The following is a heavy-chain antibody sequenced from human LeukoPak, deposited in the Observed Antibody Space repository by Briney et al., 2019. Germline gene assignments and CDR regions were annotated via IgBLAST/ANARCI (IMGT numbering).Heavy chain of an antibody. CDR1: GFTFSSYA. D-gene: IGHD2-2*01. CDR2: ISGSGGST. CDR3: AKDRGFCSTISCYLSY. Sequence: PGGSLRLSCAASGFTFSSYAMSWVRQPPGRGLEWVSAISGSGGSTYYADSVKGRFTISRDHSKTPLYLQMNSLRAEDTAVYYCAKDRGFCSTISCYLSYWGQGTLVTVSS. J-gene: IGHJ4*02. V-gene: IGHV3-23*01.